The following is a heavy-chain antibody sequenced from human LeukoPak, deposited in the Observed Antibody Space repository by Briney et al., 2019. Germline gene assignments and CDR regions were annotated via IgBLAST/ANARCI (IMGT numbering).Heavy chain of an antibody. CDR1: GFTFSSYA. V-gene: IGHV3-30*01. D-gene: IGHD1-1*01. Sequence: GGSLRLSCAASGFTFSSYAMHWVRQAPGEGLEWVAVISYDGSNEYYADSVKGRFTISRDNSKNTLYLQMNSLRAEDTAVYYCARVTTQYYFDYWGQGTLVTVSS. J-gene: IGHJ4*02. CDR3: ARVTTQYYFDY. CDR2: ISYDGSNE.